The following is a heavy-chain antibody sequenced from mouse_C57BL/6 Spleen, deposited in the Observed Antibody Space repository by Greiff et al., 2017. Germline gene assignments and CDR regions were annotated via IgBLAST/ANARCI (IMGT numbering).Heavy chain of an antibody. Sequence: QVHVKQSGAELVKPGASVKISCKASGYAFSSYWMNWVKQRPGKGLEWIGQIYPGDGDTNYNGKFKGKATLTADKSSSTAYMQLSSLTSEDSAVYFCAIYSNYGFAYWGQGTLVTVSA. CDR2: IYPGDGDT. D-gene: IGHD2-5*01. V-gene: IGHV1-80*01. CDR3: AIYSNYGFAY. CDR1: GYAFSSYW. J-gene: IGHJ3*01.